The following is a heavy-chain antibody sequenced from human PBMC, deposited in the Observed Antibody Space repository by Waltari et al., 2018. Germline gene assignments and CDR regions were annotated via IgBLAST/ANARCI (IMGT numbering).Heavy chain of an antibody. D-gene: IGHD1-7*01. CDR3: ARDSRIAGTIGYFDY. V-gene: IGHV3-30-3*01. J-gene: IGHJ4*02. Sequence: QVQLVESGGGVVQPGRSLRLSCAASGFTFSSYAMPWVRQAPGKGREWVAVISYDGSNKYYADSVKGRFTISRDNSKNTLYLQMNSLRAEDTAVYYCARDSRIAGTIGYFDYWGQGTLVTVSS. CDR2: ISYDGSNK. CDR1: GFTFSSYA.